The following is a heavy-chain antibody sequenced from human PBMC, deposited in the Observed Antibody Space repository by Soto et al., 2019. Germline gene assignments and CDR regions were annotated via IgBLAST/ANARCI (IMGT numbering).Heavy chain of an antibody. V-gene: IGHV3-30*18. Sequence: PGGSLRLSCASSGFTFISYGMHWVRQAPGKGLEWVAVISYDGSNKYYADSVKGRFTISRDNSKNTLYLQMNSLRAEDTAVYYCAKDFQGYCTNGVCYKENWFDPWGQGTLVTVSS. CDR1: GFTFISYG. CDR2: ISYDGSNK. CDR3: AKDFQGYCTNGVCYKENWFDP. D-gene: IGHD2-8*01. J-gene: IGHJ5*02.